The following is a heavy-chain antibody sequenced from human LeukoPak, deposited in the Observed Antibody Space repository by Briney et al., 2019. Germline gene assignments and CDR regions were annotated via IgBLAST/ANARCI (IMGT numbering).Heavy chain of an antibody. J-gene: IGHJ4*02. Sequence: SETLSLTCTVSGGSISSYYWSWLRQPPGKGLEWIGFIYYSGITDYNPSLKSRVTMSVDTSKNQFSLKLSSVTAADTAVYYCARVRALSYYDSSGDLYYFQYWGQGTLVTVSS. CDR3: ARVRALSYYDSSGDLYYFQY. V-gene: IGHV4-59*01. CDR2: IYYSGIT. D-gene: IGHD3-22*01. CDR1: GGSISSYY.